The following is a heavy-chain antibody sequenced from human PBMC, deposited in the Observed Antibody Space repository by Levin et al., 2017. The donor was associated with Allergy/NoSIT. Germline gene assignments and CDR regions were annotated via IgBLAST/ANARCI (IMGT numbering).Heavy chain of an antibody. CDR1: GGSFSDYY. Sequence: SQTLSLTCAVYGGSFSDYYWSWVRQPPGKGLEWIGEVNHSGSASYNPSLKSRVTRSIDTSKNPVSLKMTPVTAPDTAVFYCASGGGYSSRWYLGKRRRDDNYHVYMDVWGKGTAVTVSS. J-gene: IGHJ6*03. D-gene: IGHD6-13*01. CDR3: ASGGGYSSRWYLGKRRRDDNYHVYMDV. CDR2: VNHSGSA. V-gene: IGHV4-34*01.